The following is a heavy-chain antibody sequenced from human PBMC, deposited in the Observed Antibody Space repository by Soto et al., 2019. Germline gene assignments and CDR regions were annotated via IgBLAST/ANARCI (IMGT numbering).Heavy chain of an antibody. V-gene: IGHV4-61*08. CDR2: IYYNGNT. CDR1: GGSISSGDYY. CDR3: ARERAPEWLRYLGY. D-gene: IGHD5-12*01. J-gene: IGHJ4*01. Sequence: SETLSLTCTVSGGSISSGDYYWSWIRQPPGKGLEWIGYIYYNGNTNYNPSLKSRVTMSVDTSKNQFSLNLSSVTAADTAMYYCARERAPEWLRYLGYWGLGTLVTVSS.